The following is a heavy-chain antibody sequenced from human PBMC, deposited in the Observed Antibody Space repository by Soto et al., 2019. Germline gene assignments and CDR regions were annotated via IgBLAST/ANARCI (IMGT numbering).Heavy chain of an antibody. CDR3: AAERKGGYVRKKGIAVSESDP. Sequence: QVQLQESGPGLVKPSQTLSLTCTVSADSISRGGYYWSWIRQHPGKGLEWIGYIYYSGSTYYNPSLKSRGNISVDPSKSQYSLKLGAVTGAATAVYYSAAERKGGYVRKKGIAVSESDPCGQGSLFIVSS. CDR2: IYYSGST. CDR1: ADSISRGGYY. V-gene: IGHV4-31*03. J-gene: IGHJ5*02. D-gene: IGHD6-19*01.